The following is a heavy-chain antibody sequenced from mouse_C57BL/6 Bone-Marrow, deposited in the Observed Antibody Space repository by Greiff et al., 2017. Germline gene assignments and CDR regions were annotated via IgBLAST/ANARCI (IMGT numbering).Heavy chain of an antibody. D-gene: IGHD2-3*01. J-gene: IGHJ3*01. CDR2: IYPGNSDT. V-gene: IGHV1-5*01. CDR3: TREPIYDGYHWFAY. Sequence: EVQLQQSGTVLARPGASVKMSCKTSGYTFTSYWMHWVKQRPGQGLEWIGAIYPGNSDTSYNQKFKGKAKLTAVTSASTAYMELSSLTNEDSAVYYCTREPIYDGYHWFAYWGQGTLVTVSA. CDR1: GYTFTSYW.